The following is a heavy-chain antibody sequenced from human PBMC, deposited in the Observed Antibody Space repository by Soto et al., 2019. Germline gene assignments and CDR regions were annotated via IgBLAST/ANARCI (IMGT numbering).Heavy chain of an antibody. V-gene: IGHV3-15*07. Sequence: GGSLRLSCAASGFTFSNAWMNWVRQAPGKGLEWVGRIKSKTYGGTTDYAAHVKGRFTISRDDSKNTLYLQMNSLKTEDTAVYYCVSDSCYNVPDSTFDYWGQGALVTVSS. J-gene: IGHJ4*02. CDR3: VSDSCYNVPDSTFDY. CDR2: IKSKTYGGTT. D-gene: IGHD5-12*01. CDR1: GFTFSNAW.